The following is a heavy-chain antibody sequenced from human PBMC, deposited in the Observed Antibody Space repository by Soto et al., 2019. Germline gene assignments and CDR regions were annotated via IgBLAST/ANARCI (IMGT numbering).Heavy chain of an antibody. J-gene: IGHJ3*02. V-gene: IGHV1-2*02. CDR3: ARGGGVGVAGSAAFDM. Sequence: QLHLVQSGAVVKKPGASVTVSCSASGYPVTAYYMHWVRQAPGRGLEGMGGINPATGAAKYTQTFPGRVTMTRYPSTSTVFMELSGLTSEDTAVFYWARGGGVGVAGSAAFDMWGQGTLVTVSS. D-gene: IGHD3-3*01. CDR1: GYPVTAYY. CDR2: INPATGAA.